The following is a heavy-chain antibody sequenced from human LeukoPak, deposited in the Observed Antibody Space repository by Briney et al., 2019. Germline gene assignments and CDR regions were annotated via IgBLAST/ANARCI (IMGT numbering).Heavy chain of an antibody. Sequence: SETLSLTCAVPGGSISSGGYSWSWIRQPPGKGLEWIGYIYHSGSTYYNPSLKSRVTISVDRSKNQFSLKLSSVTAADTAVYYCARGQWLTHWGQGTLVTVFS. D-gene: IGHD3-22*01. V-gene: IGHV4-30-2*01. J-gene: IGHJ4*02. CDR1: GGSISSGGYS. CDR2: IYHSGST. CDR3: ARGQWLTH.